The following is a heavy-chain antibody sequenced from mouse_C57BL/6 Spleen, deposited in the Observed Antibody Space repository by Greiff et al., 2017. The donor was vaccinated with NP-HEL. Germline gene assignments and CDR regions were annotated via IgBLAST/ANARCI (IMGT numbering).Heavy chain of an antibody. J-gene: IGHJ1*03. Sequence: QVQLQQPGAELVKPGASVKLSCKASGYTFTSYWMHWVKQRPGQGLEWIGMIHPNSGSTNYNEKFKSKATLTVDKSSSTAYMQLSSLTSEDSAVYYCARESELGRYFDVWGTGTTVTVSS. CDR2: IHPNSGST. CDR1: GYTFTSYW. V-gene: IGHV1-64*01. D-gene: IGHD4-1*01. CDR3: ARESELGRYFDV.